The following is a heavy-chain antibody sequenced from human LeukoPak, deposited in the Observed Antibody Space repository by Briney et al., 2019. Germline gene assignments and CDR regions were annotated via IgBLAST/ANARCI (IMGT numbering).Heavy chain of an antibody. Sequence: GGSLRLPCAASGFTFSSYGMHWVRQAPGKGLEWVAVIWYDGSNKYYADSVKGRFTISRDNSKNTLYLQMNSLRAEDTAVYYCAREGYDSSGYYYYFDYWGQGTLVTVSS. CDR3: AREGYDSSGYYYYFDY. J-gene: IGHJ4*02. V-gene: IGHV3-33*01. D-gene: IGHD3-22*01. CDR2: IWYDGSNK. CDR1: GFTFSSYG.